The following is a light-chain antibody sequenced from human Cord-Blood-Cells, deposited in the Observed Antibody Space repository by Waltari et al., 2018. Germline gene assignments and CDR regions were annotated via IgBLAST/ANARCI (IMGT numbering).Light chain of an antibody. CDR2: DVS. CDR1: SSDVGGYNY. V-gene: IGLV2-14*01. J-gene: IGLJ1*01. Sequence: QSALTQPASVSGSPGQSITISCPGTSSDVGGYNYVSWYQQHPVKAPKLMIYDVSNRPSGVSNRFSGSKSGNTASLTISGLQAEDEADYYCSSYTSSSTYVFGTGTKVTVL. CDR3: SSYTSSSTYV.